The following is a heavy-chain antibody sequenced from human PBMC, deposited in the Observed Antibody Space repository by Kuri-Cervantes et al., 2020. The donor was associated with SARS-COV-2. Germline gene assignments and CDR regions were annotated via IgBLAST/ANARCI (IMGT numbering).Heavy chain of an antibody. CDR3: ARLIVSVTIFGVVNPWGPGDY. D-gene: IGHD3-3*01. CDR1: GGSISSGDYY. Sequence: SETLSLTCTVSGGSISSGDYYWSWIRQPPGKGLEWIGYIYYSGSTYYNPSLKSRVTISVDTSKNQFSLKLSSVTAADTAVYYCARLIVSVTIFGVVNPWGPGDYWGQGTLVTISS. J-gene: IGHJ4*02. CDR2: IYYSGST. V-gene: IGHV4-30-4*01.